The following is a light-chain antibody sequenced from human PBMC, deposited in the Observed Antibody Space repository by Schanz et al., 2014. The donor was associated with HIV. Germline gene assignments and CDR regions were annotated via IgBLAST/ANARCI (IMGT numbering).Light chain of an antibody. V-gene: IGKV3-20*01. CDR2: ATS. Sequence: EIVLTQSPGSLSLSPGGRATLSCAASQRLSSSYLAWYQQKRDQPPRLVIYATSSRAAGIPDRSSGTGSGTDFTLTISRLEPEDFAVYFCQYFGNSGGTFGGGTKVEIK. CDR3: QYFGNSGGT. J-gene: IGKJ4*01. CDR1: QRLSSSY.